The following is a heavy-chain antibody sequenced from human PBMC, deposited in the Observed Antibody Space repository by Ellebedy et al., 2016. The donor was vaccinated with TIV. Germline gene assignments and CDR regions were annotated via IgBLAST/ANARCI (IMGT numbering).Heavy chain of an antibody. J-gene: IGHJ4*02. CDR2: ISAYNGNT. D-gene: IGHD3-10*01. V-gene: IGHV1-18*04. CDR1: GYTFTNFG. CDR3: ARDRGATGDDY. Sequence: AASVKVSCKASGYTFTNFGISWVRQAPGQGLEWMGWISAYNGNTNYAQKLRGRVTLTTDTSTSTAYMELRSLRSDDTAVYYCARDRGATGDDYWGQGTLVTVSS.